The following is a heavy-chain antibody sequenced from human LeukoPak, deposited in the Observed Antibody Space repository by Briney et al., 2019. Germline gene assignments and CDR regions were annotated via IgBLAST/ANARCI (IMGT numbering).Heavy chain of an antibody. CDR2: IRYDGSNK. CDR3: AKDEVGTPWDY. D-gene: IGHD1-26*01. V-gene: IGHV3-30*02. J-gene: IGHJ4*02. Sequence: GGSLRLSCAASGFTFSSYGMHWFRQAPGKGLEWVAFIRYDGSNKYYADSVKGRFTISRDNSKNTLYLQMNSLRAEDTAVYYCAKDEVGTPWDYWGQGTLVTVSS. CDR1: GFTFSSYG.